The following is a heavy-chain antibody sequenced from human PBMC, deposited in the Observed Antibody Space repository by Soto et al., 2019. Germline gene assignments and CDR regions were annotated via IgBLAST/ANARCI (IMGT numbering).Heavy chain of an antibody. CDR1: GFTFRQYD. V-gene: IGHV3-23*01. CDR2: ISGGGFNT. J-gene: IGHJ6*02. CDR3: AKDRWDDCSSTSCYVPYYGMDV. D-gene: IGHD2-2*01. Sequence: LRLSCAASGFTFRQYDLSWVRQAPGKGLEWVSAISGGGFNTHYADSVQGRFTVTRDNFNNVLHLQMNSLKAEDTAVYHCAKDRWDDCSSTSCYVPYYGMDVWGQGTTVTVSS.